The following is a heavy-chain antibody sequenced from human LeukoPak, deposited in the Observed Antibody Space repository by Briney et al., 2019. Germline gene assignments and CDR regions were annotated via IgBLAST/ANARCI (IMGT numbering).Heavy chain of an antibody. J-gene: IGHJ5*02. Sequence: SXXVSCKASGYTFTSYGISWVRQAPGQGLEWMGKIIPISGTTNYAQKFQGRVTFTADESTRRAYMEVRSLRSEDTALYYCARKLRLGGNWFDPWGQGTLVTVSS. D-gene: IGHD1-26*01. CDR1: GYTFTSYG. CDR3: ARKLRLGGNWFDP. V-gene: IGHV1-69*15. CDR2: IIPISGTT.